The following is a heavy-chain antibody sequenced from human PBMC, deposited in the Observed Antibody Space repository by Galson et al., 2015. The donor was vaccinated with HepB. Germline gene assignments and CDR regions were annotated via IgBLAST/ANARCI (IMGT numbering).Heavy chain of an antibody. J-gene: IGHJ4*02. CDR1: GCTFTNFY. Sequence: VKVSCKASGCTFTNFYIHWVRQAPGQGLEWMGKINPSAGSTTYAQKFQGRVTMTRDTSTSTVYMELSSLRSEDTAVYSCARAYYYDSTVIIDYWGQGTLVTVSS. CDR2: INPSAGST. CDR3: ARAYYYDSTVIIDY. V-gene: IGHV1-46*03. D-gene: IGHD3-22*01.